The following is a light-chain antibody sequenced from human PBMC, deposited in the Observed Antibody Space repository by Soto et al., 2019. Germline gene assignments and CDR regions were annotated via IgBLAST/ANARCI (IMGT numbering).Light chain of an antibody. J-gene: IGLJ2*01. CDR2: LNSDGSH. V-gene: IGLV4-69*01. CDR1: SGHSSYA. CDR3: QTWDTGTVV. Sequence: QPVLTQSPSASGSLGASVKLTCTLSSGHSSYAIAWHQQQPEKGPRYLMKLNSDGSHSKGDGIPDRFSGSISGAERYLTISSLQSEDEADYYCQTWDTGTVVFGGGTKVTVL.